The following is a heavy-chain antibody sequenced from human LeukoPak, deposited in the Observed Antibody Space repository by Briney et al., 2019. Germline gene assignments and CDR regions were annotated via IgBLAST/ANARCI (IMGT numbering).Heavy chain of an antibody. V-gene: IGHV3-23*01. CDR3: ARAARPWVDY. CDR2: ISTGGVST. J-gene: IGHJ4*02. D-gene: IGHD6-6*01. CDR1: GFSFSISA. Sequence: GGSLRLSCAASGFSFSISAMNWVRRAPGKGLEWVSGISTGGVSTYYADSVKGRFTISRDDSKDSLHLHMNSLRADDTAIYYCARAARPWVDYWGQGTLVTVSS.